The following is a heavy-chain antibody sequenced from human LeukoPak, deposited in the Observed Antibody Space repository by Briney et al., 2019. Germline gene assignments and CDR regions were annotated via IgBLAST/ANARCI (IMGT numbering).Heavy chain of an antibody. CDR2: ISAYNDNT. CDR1: GYTFTSYC. CDR3: ASGVNSYGGPSCDY. J-gene: IGHJ4*02. V-gene: IGHV1-18*01. D-gene: IGHD5-18*01. Sequence: VKVSCKASGYTFTSYCISWVRQAPGQGLEWMGWISAYNDNTNQAHKSQGRVTMTTDTSTSTAYLKLRSLRADDTAVYYCASGVNSYGGPSCDYWGQGTPVTVSS.